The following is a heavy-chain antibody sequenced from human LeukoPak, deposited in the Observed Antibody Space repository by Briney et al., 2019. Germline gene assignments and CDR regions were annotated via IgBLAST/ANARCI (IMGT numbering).Heavy chain of an antibody. CDR3: AKTTPRFLRYMDV. CDR1: GFSFSSYS. CDR2: ISSSSSDYI. V-gene: IGHV3-21*01. Sequence: GGSLRLSCAASGFSFSSYSMNWVRQAPGKGLEWVSPISSSSSDYIYHANSVRGRFTISRDNAKNSLYLQMNSLRADDTAVYYCAKTTPRFLRYMDVWGKGTTVTVSS. D-gene: IGHD3-3*01. J-gene: IGHJ6*03.